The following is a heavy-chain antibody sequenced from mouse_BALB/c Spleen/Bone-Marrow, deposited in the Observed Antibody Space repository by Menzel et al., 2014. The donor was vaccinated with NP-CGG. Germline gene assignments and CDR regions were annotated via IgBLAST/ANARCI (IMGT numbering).Heavy chain of an antibody. Sequence: EVQLQQSGGGLVQPGGSLRLSCATSGFTFTDYYMNWVRQPPGKALEWLGFIRNKANGYTTECSASVKGRFTISRDNSQNILYLQMNTLRAEDSATYYCARDKGRVFFDYWGQGTTLTVSS. J-gene: IGHJ2*01. CDR3: ARDKGRVFFDY. V-gene: IGHV7-3*02. CDR1: GFTFTDYY. CDR2: IRNKANGYTT.